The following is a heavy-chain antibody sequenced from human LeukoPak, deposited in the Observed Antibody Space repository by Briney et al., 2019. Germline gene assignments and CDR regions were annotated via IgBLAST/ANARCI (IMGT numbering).Heavy chain of an antibody. J-gene: IGHJ4*02. Sequence: PGGSLRLSCAASGFTVSSNYMSWVRQAPGKGLEWVSAISGSGGSTYYADSVKGRFTISRDNSKNTLYLQMNSLRAEDTAVYYCAKDFRPYYDSSGYSDYWGQGTLVTVSS. CDR3: AKDFRPYYDSSGYSDY. CDR2: ISGSGGST. CDR1: GFTVSSNY. D-gene: IGHD3-22*01. V-gene: IGHV3-23*01.